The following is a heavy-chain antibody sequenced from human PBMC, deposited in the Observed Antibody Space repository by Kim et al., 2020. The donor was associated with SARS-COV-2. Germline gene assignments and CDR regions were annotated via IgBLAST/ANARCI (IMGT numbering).Heavy chain of an antibody. V-gene: IGHV1-24*01. CDR3: ATDNGDSGGLDY. Sequence: IYAQKCQSRVTMTEDTSTDTAYMELSSLRSEDTAVYYCATDNGDSGGLDYWGQGTLVTVSS. J-gene: IGHJ4*02. D-gene: IGHD4-17*01.